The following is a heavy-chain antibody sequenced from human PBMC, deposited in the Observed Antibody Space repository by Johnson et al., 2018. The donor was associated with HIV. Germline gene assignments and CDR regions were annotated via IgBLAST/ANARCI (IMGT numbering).Heavy chain of an antibody. J-gene: IGHJ3*02. CDR3: ARKEYSNYGGRDAFDI. Sequence: VQLVESGGGLVKPGGSLRLSCAASGFTFSSYGMHWVRQAPGKGLEWVANIKQDGSEKYYVDSVKGRFTISRDNAKNSLYLQMNGLRAEDTAGYYCARKEYSNYGGRDAFDIWGQGTMVTVPS. CDR1: GFTFSSYG. CDR2: IKQDGSEK. D-gene: IGHD4-11*01. V-gene: IGHV3-7*01.